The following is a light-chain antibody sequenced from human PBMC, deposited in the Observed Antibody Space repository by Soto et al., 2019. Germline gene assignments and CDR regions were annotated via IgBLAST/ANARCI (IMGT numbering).Light chain of an antibody. CDR1: QSVSNNY. J-gene: IGKJ1*01. CDR3: QQYGSSGT. Sequence: EIVLTKSPGTLSLSPGERATLSCRASQSVSNNYLAWYQQKPVQAPRLLIYGASNRATGIPDRFSGSGSGTDVTLTISRLEPEDFAVYYCQQYGSSGTFGQGTKVEIK. CDR2: GAS. V-gene: IGKV3-20*01.